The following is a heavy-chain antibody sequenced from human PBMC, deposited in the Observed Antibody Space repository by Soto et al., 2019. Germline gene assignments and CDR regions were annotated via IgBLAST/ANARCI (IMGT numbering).Heavy chain of an antibody. CDR3: ARESGALTVTRYNWFDP. CDR2: IWYDGSKK. V-gene: IGHV3-33*01. Sequence: QVQLVESGGGVVQPGRSLRLSCAASGFTFSSYGMHWVRQAPGKGLDWVAVIWYDGSKKYYADSVKGRFTISRDNSKNSLYLKMYSQRAEETAVYYCARESGALTVTRYNWFDPWGQGTLVTVSS. J-gene: IGHJ5*02. D-gene: IGHD4-4*01. CDR1: GFTFSSYG.